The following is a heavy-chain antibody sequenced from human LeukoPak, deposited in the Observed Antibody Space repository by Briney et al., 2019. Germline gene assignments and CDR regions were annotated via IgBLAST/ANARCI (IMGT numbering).Heavy chain of an antibody. CDR3: ARDSSGWYVDY. CDR2: IYSTGST. Sequence: PGGSLRLSCAASGFTVSSNYMSWVRQAPGKGLEWVSVIYSTGSTHYADSVKGRLTISRDKSKNTLYLQMNSLRAEDTAVYYCARDSSGWYVDYWGQGTLVTVSS. CDR1: GFTVSSNY. V-gene: IGHV3-66*01. J-gene: IGHJ4*02. D-gene: IGHD6-19*01.